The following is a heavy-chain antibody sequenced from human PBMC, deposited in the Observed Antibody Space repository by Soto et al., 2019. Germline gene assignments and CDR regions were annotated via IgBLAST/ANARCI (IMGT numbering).Heavy chain of an antibody. CDR1: GFTFSSYG. Sequence: GGSLRLSCAASGFTFSSYGMHWVRQAPGKGLEWVAVISYDGSNKYYADSVKGRFTISRDNSKNTLYLQMNSLRAEDTAVYYCAKDWLEPALYGMDVWGQGTTVTVSS. CDR2: ISYDGSNK. CDR3: AKDWLEPALYGMDV. J-gene: IGHJ6*02. D-gene: IGHD1-1*01. V-gene: IGHV3-30*18.